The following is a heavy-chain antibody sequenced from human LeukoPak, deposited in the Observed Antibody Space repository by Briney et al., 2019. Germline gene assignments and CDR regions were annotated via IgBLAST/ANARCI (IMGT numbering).Heavy chain of an antibody. Sequence: GGSLRLSCEASGFSLSSYEMNWVRQAAGKGLERVSHISSRGSTIYYADSVKGRFTISRDNAKNSLYLQMNSLRAEDTAVYYCAREGPYCSGGSCYSGGFDYWGQGTLVTVSS. J-gene: IGHJ4*02. V-gene: IGHV3-48*03. CDR3: AREGPYCSGGSCYSGGFDY. CDR2: ISSRGSTI. CDR1: GFSLSSYE. D-gene: IGHD2-15*01.